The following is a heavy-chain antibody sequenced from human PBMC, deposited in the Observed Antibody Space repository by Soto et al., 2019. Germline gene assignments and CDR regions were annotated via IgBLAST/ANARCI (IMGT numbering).Heavy chain of an antibody. J-gene: IGHJ4*02. CDR1: GFTFSSYA. CDR3: SGAESPDTAYFSLY. CDR2: ISGSGSTI. Sequence: GGSLRLSCAASGFTFSSYAVSWVRQAPGKGPEWISSISGSGSTIYYADSVKGRFTISRDTSNGIAYLQMNSLNIEDSAVYYCSGAESPDTAYFSLYWGQGTPVTVSS. D-gene: IGHD1-26*01. V-gene: IGHV3-23*01.